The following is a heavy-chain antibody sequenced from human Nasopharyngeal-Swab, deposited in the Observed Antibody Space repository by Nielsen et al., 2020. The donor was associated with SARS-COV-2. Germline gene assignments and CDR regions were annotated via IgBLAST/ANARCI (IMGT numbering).Heavy chain of an antibody. CDR2: IYSGGST. Sequence: WIRQPPGKGLEWVSVIYSGGSTYYADSVKGRFTISRDNSKNTLYLQMNSLRAEDTAVYYCARAYQHWGQGTPVTLS. CDR3: ARAYQH. J-gene: IGHJ1*01. V-gene: IGHV3-53*01.